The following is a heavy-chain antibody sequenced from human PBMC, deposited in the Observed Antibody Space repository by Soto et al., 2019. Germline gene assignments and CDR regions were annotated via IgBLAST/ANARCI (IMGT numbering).Heavy chain of an antibody. D-gene: IGHD3-22*01. J-gene: IGHJ5*02. CDR3: AKGIDSSGYYGFDP. V-gene: IGHV3-23*01. Sequence: GGSLRLSCSASGFTFSSYAMSWLRQAPGKLLDWRSAISRSGGSTYYAYSVKGRFTISRDNSKTTLYLQMNSLRAEDTAVYYCAKGIDSSGYYGFDPWGQGTLVRVSS. CDR2: ISRSGGST. CDR1: GFTFSSYA.